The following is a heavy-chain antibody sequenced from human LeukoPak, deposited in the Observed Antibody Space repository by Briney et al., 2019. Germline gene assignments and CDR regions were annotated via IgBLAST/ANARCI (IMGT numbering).Heavy chain of an antibody. Sequence: ASVKVSCKASGYTFTGYYMHWVRQAPGQGLEWMGWINPNSGGTNYAQKFQGRVTMTRDTSISTAYMELSRLRSDDTAVYYCARGPPYSSSYYYYYYMDVWGKGTTVTVSS. V-gene: IGHV1-2*02. D-gene: IGHD6-6*01. CDR1: GYTFTGYY. J-gene: IGHJ6*03. CDR3: ARGPPYSSSYYYYYYMDV. CDR2: INPNSGGT.